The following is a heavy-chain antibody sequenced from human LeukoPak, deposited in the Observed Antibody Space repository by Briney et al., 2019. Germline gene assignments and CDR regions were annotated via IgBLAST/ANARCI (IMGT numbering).Heavy chain of an antibody. Sequence: GGSLRLSCAASGFTFSSYAMHWVRQAPGKGLEWVAVISYDGSNKYYADSVKGRFTISRDNSKNTLYLQMNSLRAEDTAVYYCAREAYDSSGYYPNFDYWGQGTLVTVSS. CDR1: GFTFSSYA. CDR2: ISYDGSNK. D-gene: IGHD3-22*01. J-gene: IGHJ4*02. CDR3: AREAYDSSGYYPNFDY. V-gene: IGHV3-30-3*01.